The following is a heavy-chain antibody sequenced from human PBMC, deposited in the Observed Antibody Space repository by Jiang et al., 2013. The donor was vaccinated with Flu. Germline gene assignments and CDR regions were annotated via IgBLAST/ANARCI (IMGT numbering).Heavy chain of an antibody. J-gene: IGHJ5*02. V-gene: IGHV1-18*01. CDR3: ARDLATHGWFDP. Sequence: GAEVKKPGASVKVSCKASGYTFNRYAISWVRQAPGQGLEWLGWISGYTGKRLYAQKFQGRVTMTTDMSTNTAYIELRSLTPDDTAVYYCARDLATHGWFDPWGQGTPVTVSS. CDR1: GYTFNRYA. CDR2: ISGYTGKR.